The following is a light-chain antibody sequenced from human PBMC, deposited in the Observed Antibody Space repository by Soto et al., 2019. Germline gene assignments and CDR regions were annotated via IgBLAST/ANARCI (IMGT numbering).Light chain of an antibody. CDR2: AAS. CDR1: QGISSR. V-gene: IGKV1D-16*01. CDR3: QQYNSYPIT. Sequence: DIEMTQSPSSLSASVGDRATLPCRASQGISSRLAWYPQKPEKAPKSLIYAASSLQSGVPSRFSGSGAGTDCTRTISSLQPEDFATDYCQQYNSYPITFGQGTRLEI. J-gene: IGKJ5*01.